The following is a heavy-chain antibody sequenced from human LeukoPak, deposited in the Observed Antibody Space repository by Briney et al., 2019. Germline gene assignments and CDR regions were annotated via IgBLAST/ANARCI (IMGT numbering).Heavy chain of an antibody. D-gene: IGHD5-12*01. J-gene: IGHJ4*02. CDR3: ARASSGYGSRGDY. CDR2: INPNSGDT. CDR1: GYTFTAYY. V-gene: IGHV1-2*02. Sequence: ASVKVSCKASGYTFTAYYIHWVRQAPGQGLEWMGWINPNSGDTKYALKFQGGVTMTTDTSISTAYMELNRLRSDDTAVFYCARASSGYGSRGDYWGQGTLVTVSS.